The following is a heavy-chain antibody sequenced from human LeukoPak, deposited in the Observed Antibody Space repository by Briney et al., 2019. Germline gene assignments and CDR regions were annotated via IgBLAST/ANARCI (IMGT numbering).Heavy chain of an antibody. J-gene: IGHJ4*02. CDR1: GFTFSSYG. Sequence: QTGGSLRLSCAASGFTFSSYGMHWVRQAPGKGLEWVAFIRYDGSNKYYADSVKGRFTISRDNSKNTLYLQMNSLRAEDTAVYYCAKGYCSSTSCYGFDYWGQGTLVTVSS. V-gene: IGHV3-30*02. D-gene: IGHD2-2*01. CDR2: IRYDGSNK. CDR3: AKGYCSSTSCYGFDY.